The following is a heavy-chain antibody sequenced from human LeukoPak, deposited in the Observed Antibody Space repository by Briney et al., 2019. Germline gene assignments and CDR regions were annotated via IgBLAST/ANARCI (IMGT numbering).Heavy chain of an antibody. Sequence: SETLSLTCTVSGGSINNYYWSWIRQPAGKGLEWIGRIYTSGSTNYNPSLKSRVTMSVDTSKNQFSLKLSSVTAADTAVYYCARDNMVRGVIDAFDIWGQGTMVTVSS. V-gene: IGHV4-4*07. D-gene: IGHD3-10*01. J-gene: IGHJ3*02. CDR3: ARDNMVRGVIDAFDI. CDR2: IYTSGST. CDR1: GGSINNYY.